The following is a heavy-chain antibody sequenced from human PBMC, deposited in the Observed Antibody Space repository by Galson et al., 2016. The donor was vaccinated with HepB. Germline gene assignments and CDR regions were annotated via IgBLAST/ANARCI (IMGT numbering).Heavy chain of an antibody. J-gene: IGHJ4*02. CDR3: SREMKGSYLD. CDR2: IRGDGIVR. Sequence: SLRLSCAASGFTFNAHWMNWVRQAPGKGLEWVANIRGDGIVRYYAESVRGRFTIPRDNAKNSLYLQMNGLRVDETAVYYCSREMKGSYLDWGQGTQVTVCS. CDR1: GFTFNAHW. D-gene: IGHD3-10*01. V-gene: IGHV3-7*01.